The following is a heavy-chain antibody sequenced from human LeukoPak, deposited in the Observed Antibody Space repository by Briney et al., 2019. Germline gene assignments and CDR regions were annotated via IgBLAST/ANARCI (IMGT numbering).Heavy chain of an antibody. D-gene: IGHD4-17*01. J-gene: IGHJ6*03. CDR2: IYYSGST. V-gene: IGHV4-39*01. Sequence: PSETLSLTCTVSGGSISSSSYYWGWIRQPPGKGLEWIGSIYYSGSTYYNPSLKSRVTISVDTSKNQFSLKLSSVTAADTAVYYCARQSIPRLRRAKDYYMDVWGKGTTVTISS. CDR1: GGSISSSSYY. CDR3: ARQSIPRLRRAKDYYMDV.